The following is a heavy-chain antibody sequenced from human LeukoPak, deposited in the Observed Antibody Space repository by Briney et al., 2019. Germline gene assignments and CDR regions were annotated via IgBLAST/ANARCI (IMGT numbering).Heavy chain of an antibody. CDR3: ASFRYYDSSGYRY. Sequence: SETLSLTRAVYGGSFSGYYWSWIRQPPGKGLEWIGEINHSGSTNYNPSLKSRVTISVDTSKNQFSLKLSSVTAADTAVYYCASFRYYDSSGYRYWGQGTLVTVSS. D-gene: IGHD3-22*01. J-gene: IGHJ4*02. V-gene: IGHV4-34*01. CDR1: GGSFSGYY. CDR2: INHSGST.